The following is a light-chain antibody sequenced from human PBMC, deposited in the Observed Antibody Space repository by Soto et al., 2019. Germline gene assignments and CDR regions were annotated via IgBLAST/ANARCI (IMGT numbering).Light chain of an antibody. CDR3: SSYAGSNNSLYV. Sequence: QSVLTQPPSASGSPGQSVTISCTGTSSDVGGYNYVSWYQQHPGKAPKLMIYEVSKRPSGVPDRFSGSKSGNTASLTVSXXXXXXEADYXCSSYAGSNNSLYVFVTGTKVTVL. V-gene: IGLV2-8*01. J-gene: IGLJ1*01. CDR2: EVS. CDR1: SSDVGGYNY.